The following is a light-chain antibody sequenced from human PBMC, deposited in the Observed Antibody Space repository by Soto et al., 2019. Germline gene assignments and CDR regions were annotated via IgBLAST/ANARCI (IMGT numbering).Light chain of an antibody. J-gene: IGKJ1*01. CDR3: QQYGSSVT. CDR2: GAH. CDR1: QSIRSHY. V-gene: IGKV3-20*01. Sequence: EIVLTQSPGTLSLSPGERATLSCRASQSIRSHYLAWYQQKPVQAPRLLISGAHNRAPGIPDRFSGSESGTDFTLRISRLEPEDFAVYYCQQYGSSVTFGQGTKVEIK.